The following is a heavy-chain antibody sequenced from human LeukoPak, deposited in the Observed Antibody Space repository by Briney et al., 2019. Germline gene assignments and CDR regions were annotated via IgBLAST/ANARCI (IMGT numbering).Heavy chain of an antibody. J-gene: IGHJ4*02. D-gene: IGHD5-24*01. CDR2: ISTSSSYI. CDR3: ARVGEKAFHLWPEIDY. Sequence: GGSLRLSCAASGFTFSSYSMSWVRQAPGKGLEWVSSISTSSSYIYYADSVKGRFTISRDNAKNSLYLQMSSLRAEDTAVYYCARVGEKAFHLWPEIDYWGQGTLVTVSS. CDR1: GFTFSSYS. V-gene: IGHV3-21*01.